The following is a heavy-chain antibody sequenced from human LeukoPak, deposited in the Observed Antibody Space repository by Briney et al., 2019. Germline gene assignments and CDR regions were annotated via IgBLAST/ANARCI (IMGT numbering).Heavy chain of an antibody. J-gene: IGHJ4*02. V-gene: IGHV5-51*01. CDR3: ARRWYDSSGYSRHFDY. D-gene: IGHD3-22*01. CDR1: GYSFTSYW. CDR2: IYPGDSDT. Sequence: GESLKISCQGSGYSFTSYWIAWVRHMPGKGLEWMGIIYPGDSDTKYSPSFEGQVTISADKSTSTTYLQWSSLRTSDTAIYYCARRWYDSSGYSRHFDYWGQGTLVTVPS.